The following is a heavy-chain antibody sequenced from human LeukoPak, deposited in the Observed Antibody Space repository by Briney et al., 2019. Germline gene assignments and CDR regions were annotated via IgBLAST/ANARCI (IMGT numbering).Heavy chain of an antibody. D-gene: IGHD4-17*01. CDR3: AREGLYGDYVWSLDY. V-gene: IGHV4-39*07. Sequence: SETLSLICTVSGGSFGGSTYYWGWIRQPPGKGLEWIASISYSGNTYYNPSLRSRVTISVDTSKNQFSLKLSSVTAANTAVYYCAREGLYGDYVWSLDYWGQGTLVTVSS. CDR2: ISYSGNT. J-gene: IGHJ4*02. CDR1: GGSFGGSTYY.